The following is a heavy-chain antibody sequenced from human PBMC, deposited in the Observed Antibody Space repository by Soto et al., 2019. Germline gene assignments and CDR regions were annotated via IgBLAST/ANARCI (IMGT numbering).Heavy chain of an antibody. J-gene: IGHJ6*02. CDR2: TYYRSKWYN. CDR1: GDSVSRNSAA. D-gene: IGHD2-8*01. V-gene: IGHV6-1*01. Sequence: SQTLSLTCAISGDSVSRNSAAWNWIRQSPSRGLEWMGRTYYRSKWYNDYAVSVKSRITNNPDTSKNQFSLQLNSVTPEDTAVYYCARDCTNGVCYPSYHDGMDGWGQGTTVTVSS. CDR3: ARDCTNGVCYPSYHDGMDG.